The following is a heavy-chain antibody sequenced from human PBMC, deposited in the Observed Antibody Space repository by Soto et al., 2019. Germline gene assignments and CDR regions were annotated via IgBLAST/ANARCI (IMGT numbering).Heavy chain of an antibody. D-gene: IGHD1-26*01. J-gene: IGHJ4*02. CDR2: IIPICGTA. CDR3: ARDGGRHSGGIDY. V-gene: IGHV1-69*01. Sequence: QVQLVQSGAEVKKPGSSVKVSCKASGGTFSSYSINWVRQAPGQGLEWMGEIIPICGTANYAQKFQGRVTITADESTRTAYMELSSLRSEDTAVYYCARDGGRHSGGIDYWGQGTVVTVSS. CDR1: GGTFSSYS.